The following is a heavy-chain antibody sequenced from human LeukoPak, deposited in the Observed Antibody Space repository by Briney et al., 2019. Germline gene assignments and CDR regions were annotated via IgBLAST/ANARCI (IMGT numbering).Heavy chain of an antibody. CDR3: ARTYGSGDLEY. Sequence: GGSLSLFCAASGFTVSSNYMRWVRQAPGEGLEWVSVIYRGGSTYYADSVKGRFTISRDNSKNTLYLQMNSLRAEDTAVYYCARTYGSGDLEYWGQGNLVTVSS. CDR2: IYRGGST. J-gene: IGHJ4*02. CDR1: GFTVSSNY. V-gene: IGHV3-53*01. D-gene: IGHD3-10*01.